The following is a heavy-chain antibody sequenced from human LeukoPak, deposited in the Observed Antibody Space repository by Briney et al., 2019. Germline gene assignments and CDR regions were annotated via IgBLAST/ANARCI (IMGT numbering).Heavy chain of an antibody. J-gene: IGHJ4*02. D-gene: IGHD3-16*01. CDR2: IKSKTDGGTT. V-gene: IGHV3-15*01. CDR3: TTDLVGDYDYVWGSYFRFDY. Sequence: GGSLRLSCAASGFTFSNAWMSWVRQAPGKGLEWVGRIKSKTDGGTTDYAAPVKGRFTTSRDDSKNTLYLQMNSLKTEDTAVYYCTTDLVGDYDYVWGSYFRFDYWGQGTLVTVSS. CDR1: GFTFSNAW.